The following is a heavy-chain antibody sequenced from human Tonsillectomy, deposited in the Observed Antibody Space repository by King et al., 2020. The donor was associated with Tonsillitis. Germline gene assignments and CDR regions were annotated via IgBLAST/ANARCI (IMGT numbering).Heavy chain of an antibody. CDR3: AKDAPDYCSRCSYYRGEFDY. D-gene: IGHD2-15*01. J-gene: IGHJ4*02. V-gene: IGHV3-23*04. CDR1: GFTFSSYA. CDR2: ISGSGGST. Sequence: VQLVESGGGLVQPGGSLRLSCAASGFTFSSYAMSWVRQAPGKGLEWVSAISGSGGSTYYADSVKGRFTISRDNSKNTLYLQMNSLRAEDTAVYYCAKDAPDYCSRCSYYRGEFDYWGQGTLVTVSS.